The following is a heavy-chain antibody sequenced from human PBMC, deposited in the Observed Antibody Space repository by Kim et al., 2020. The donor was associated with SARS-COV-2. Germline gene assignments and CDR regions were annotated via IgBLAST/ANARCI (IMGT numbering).Heavy chain of an antibody. V-gene: IGHV3-9*01. J-gene: IGHJ1*01. CDR3: AKDIGGSASAPTLFPLVSCENSPSDTSSVAVGCLAQDFLLSLQ. CDR2: ISWNSGSI. Sequence: PGKGLGWVSGISWNSGSIGYADSVKGRFTISRDNAKNSLYLQMNSLRAEDTALYYCAKDIGGSASAPTLFPLVSCENSPSDTSSVAVGCLAQDFLLSLQ. D-gene: IGHD3-16*01.